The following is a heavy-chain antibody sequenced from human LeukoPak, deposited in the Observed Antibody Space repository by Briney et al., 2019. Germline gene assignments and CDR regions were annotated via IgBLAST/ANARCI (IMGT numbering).Heavy chain of an antibody. J-gene: IGHJ4*02. CDR1: GGSIGGYY. CDR3: ARERGDMVRVFDY. D-gene: IGHD3-10*01. CDR2: IYTTGST. Sequence: SETLSLTCTVSGGSIGGYYWDWIRQPAGKGLEWIGRIYTTGSTNYSPSLKSRVSMSMDTSKNQFSLNLNSVTAADTAVYYCARERGDMVRVFDYWGQGTLVTVSS. V-gene: IGHV4-4*07.